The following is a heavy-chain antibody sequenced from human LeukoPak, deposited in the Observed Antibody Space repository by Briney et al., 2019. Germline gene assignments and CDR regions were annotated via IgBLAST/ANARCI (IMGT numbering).Heavy chain of an antibody. Sequence: GGSLRLSCAASGFTFSSYAMSWVRQAPGKGLEWVSAISGSGGSTYYADSVKGRFTISRDNSKNTLYLQMNSLRAEDTAVYYCAKTGGGAVAGTEFRVYYYYGMDVWGQGTTVTVSS. CDR3: AKTGGGAVAGTEFRVYYYYGMDV. CDR1: GFTFSSYA. J-gene: IGHJ6*02. V-gene: IGHV3-23*01. D-gene: IGHD6-19*01. CDR2: ISGSGGST.